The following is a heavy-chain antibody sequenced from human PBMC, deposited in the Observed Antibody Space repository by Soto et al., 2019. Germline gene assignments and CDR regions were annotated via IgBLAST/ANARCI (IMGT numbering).Heavy chain of an antibody. J-gene: IGHJ4*02. CDR1: GGFISSYY. CDR3: ARLQAAAGDNDLTFDY. Sequence: PSETLSLTCTVSGGFISSYYWSWLRHPPGKGLEWNGYIYYSVSTNYNPSLKSQVTISVDKSISTAYLQWSSLKASDTAMYYCARLQAAAGDNDLTFDYWGQGTLVTVS. V-gene: IGHV4-59*12. D-gene: IGHD6-13*01. CDR2: IYYSVST.